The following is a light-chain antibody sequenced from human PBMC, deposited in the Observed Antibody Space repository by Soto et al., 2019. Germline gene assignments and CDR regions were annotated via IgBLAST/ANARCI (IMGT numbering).Light chain of an antibody. CDR1: QTIFNF. Sequence: DIRMTQSPSSLSASVGDRITITCRASQTIFNFLNWYQQKPGKAPKLVIYAASNLQSGVPSRFSGSGSGTDFTLTISSLQPEDFATYFCQQCYSSTWTFGQGTKLEI. CDR2: AAS. J-gene: IGKJ1*01. CDR3: QQCYSSTWT. V-gene: IGKV1-39*01.